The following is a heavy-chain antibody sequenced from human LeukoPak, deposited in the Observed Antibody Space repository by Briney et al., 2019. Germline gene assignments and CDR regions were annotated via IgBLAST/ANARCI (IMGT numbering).Heavy chain of an antibody. D-gene: IGHD5-24*01. CDR1: GGTFSSYA. CDR3: ARVVLGRRWLQTSYYYGMDV. Sequence: ASVKVSCMASGGTFSSYAISWVRQAPGQGLEWMGGITPIFGTANYAQKFQGRVTITADESTSTAYMELSSLRSEDTAVYYCARVVLGRRWLQTSYYYGMDVWGQGTTVTVSS. J-gene: IGHJ6*02. V-gene: IGHV1-69*13. CDR2: ITPIFGTA.